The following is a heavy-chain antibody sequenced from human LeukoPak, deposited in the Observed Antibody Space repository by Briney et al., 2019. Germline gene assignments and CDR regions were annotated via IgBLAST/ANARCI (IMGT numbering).Heavy chain of an antibody. D-gene: IGHD3-22*01. CDR2: ISGSGGST. CDR1: GFTFSSYA. Sequence: GGSLRLSCAASGFTFSSYAMSWVRQAPGKGLEWVSAISGSGGSTYYADSVKGRFTISRDNSKNTLYLQMNSLRAEDTAVYYCAKDGWDDSSGYYYVVGGNEYFQHWGQGTLVTVSS. CDR3: AKDGWDDSSGYYYVVGGNEYFQH. V-gene: IGHV3-23*01. J-gene: IGHJ1*01.